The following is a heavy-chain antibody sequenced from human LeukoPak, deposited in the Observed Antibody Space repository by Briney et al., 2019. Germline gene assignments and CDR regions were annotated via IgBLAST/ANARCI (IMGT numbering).Heavy chain of an antibody. Sequence: SQTLSLTCTVSGDSISTGGYFWSWIRKPAGKGLEWIGRIYAGGKTNYNPSLRSRVTISVDTSRNQFSLKLNSVTAADTAVYYCARMDYYGSGTYHSWFDPWGQGTLVTVSS. CDR2: IYAGGKT. D-gene: IGHD3-10*01. V-gene: IGHV4-61*02. J-gene: IGHJ5*02. CDR3: ARMDYYGSGTYHSWFDP. CDR1: GDSISTGGYF.